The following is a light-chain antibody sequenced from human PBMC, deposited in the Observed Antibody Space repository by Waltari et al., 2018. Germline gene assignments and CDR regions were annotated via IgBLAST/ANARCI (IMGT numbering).Light chain of an antibody. CDR3: HQSSSLPIT. Sequence: DIVLTQSPDFPSVPPTEKVTITCRASQSVGTSLHWYQQKPDQSPKLLIKYASQSFPGVPSRFSGSGSGTDFTLTINSLEVEDAATYYCHQSSSLPITFGQGTRLEIK. V-gene: IGKV6-21*01. CDR2: YAS. J-gene: IGKJ5*01. CDR1: QSVGTS.